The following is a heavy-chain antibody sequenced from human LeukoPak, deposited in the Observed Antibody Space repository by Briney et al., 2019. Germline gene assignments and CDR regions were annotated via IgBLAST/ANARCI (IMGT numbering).Heavy chain of an antibody. D-gene: IGHD3-3*01. CDR3: ARETVLRFLEWPYEEYFQH. J-gene: IGHJ1*01. V-gene: IGHV3-21*01. CDR2: ISSSSSYI. Sequence: GGSLRLSCAASGFTFSNYSMNWVRQAPGKGLEWVSSISSSSSYIYYADSVKGRFTISRDNAKNSLYLQMNSLRAEDTAVYYCARETVLRFLEWPYEEYFQHWGQGTRVTVSS. CDR1: GFTFSNYS.